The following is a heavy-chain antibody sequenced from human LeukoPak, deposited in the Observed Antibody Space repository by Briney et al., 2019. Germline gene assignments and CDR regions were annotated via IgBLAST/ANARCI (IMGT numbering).Heavy chain of an antibody. CDR3: ARGEFYYGDSSFGFYYGLDV. D-gene: IGHD4-17*01. CDR2: INHSART. J-gene: IGHJ6*02. V-gene: IGHV4-34*01. Sequence: SKTLSLTCAVYGGSFSNYYWSWIRQPPGKGLEWIGEINHSARTNYNPSLKSRVTISVDTSKNQFSLKLSSVTAADTAVYYCARGEFYYGDSSFGFYYGLDVWGQGTTVTVSS. CDR1: GGSFSNYY.